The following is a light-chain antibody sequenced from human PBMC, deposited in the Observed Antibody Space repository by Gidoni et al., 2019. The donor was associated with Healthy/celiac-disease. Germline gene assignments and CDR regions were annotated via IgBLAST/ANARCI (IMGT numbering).Light chain of an antibody. CDR1: QSVSSY. J-gene: IGKJ1*01. CDR2: DAS. CDR3: QQSSNWPPWT. V-gene: IGKV3-11*01. Sequence: ELLLTQSPATLSLSPGERATLSCRASQSVSSYLAWYQQKPGQAPRLLIYDASNRATGIPARFSGSGSGTDFTLTISSLEPEDFAVYYCQQSSNWPPWTFGQGTKVEIK.